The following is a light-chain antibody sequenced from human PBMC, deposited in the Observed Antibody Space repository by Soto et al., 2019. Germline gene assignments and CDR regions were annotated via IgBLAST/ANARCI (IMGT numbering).Light chain of an antibody. Sequence: QSALTQPASVSGSPGESITISCTGTSSDVGGYNYVSWYQQHPGKAPKLMIYDVSNRPSGVSNRFSGSKSGNTASLTISGPQAEDEADYYCSSYTSSSTLDFGTGTKATVL. J-gene: IGLJ1*01. CDR2: DVS. V-gene: IGLV2-14*01. CDR3: SSYTSSSTLD. CDR1: SSDVGGYNY.